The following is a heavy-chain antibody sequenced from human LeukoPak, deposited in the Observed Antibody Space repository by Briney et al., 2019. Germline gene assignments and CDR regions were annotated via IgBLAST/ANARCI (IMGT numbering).Heavy chain of an antibody. V-gene: IGHV5-51*01. J-gene: IGHJ4*02. CDR1: GYSFTSKW. Sequence: GESLKISCKASGYSFTSKWINWMRQMPGKGLEWMGIIYPGDSNTRYSPSFQGQVTISVDKSISTAYLQWSSLKATDTAIYYCARQYSACDYWGQGTLVTVSS. D-gene: IGHD5-12*01. CDR3: ARQYSACDY. CDR2: IYPGDSNT.